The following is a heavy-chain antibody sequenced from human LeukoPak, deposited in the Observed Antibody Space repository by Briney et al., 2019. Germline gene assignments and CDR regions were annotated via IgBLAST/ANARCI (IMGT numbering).Heavy chain of an antibody. J-gene: IGHJ6*02. D-gene: IGHD6-13*01. CDR2: IWYDGSNK. CDR3: ARDPSSWYEDYYYYGMDV. CDR1: GLTFSSYG. Sequence: GGSLRLSCAASGLTFSSYGMHWVRQAPGKGLEWVADIWYDGSNKYYVDSVKGRFTISRDNSKNTLYLQMNSLRADDTAVYYCARDPSSWYEDYYYYGMDVWGQGPTVTVSS. V-gene: IGHV3-33*01.